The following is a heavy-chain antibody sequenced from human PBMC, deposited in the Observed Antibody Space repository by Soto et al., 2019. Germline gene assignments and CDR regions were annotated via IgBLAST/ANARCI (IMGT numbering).Heavy chain of an antibody. D-gene: IGHD5-18*01. V-gene: IGHV3-30*03. J-gene: IGHJ4*02. CDR1: GFTFSTYG. CDR2: ISFDGSNK. Sequence: QVELVESGGGVVQPGGSLRISCAASGFTFSTYGLHWVRQAPGKGLEWAAVISFDGSNKYYADSMKGRFTVSRDNSKNTLYLQMTSLRTEDTAMYYCAIFRREVDPAMIPGAYLVQGTLVTVSS. CDR3: AIFRREVDPAMIPGAY.